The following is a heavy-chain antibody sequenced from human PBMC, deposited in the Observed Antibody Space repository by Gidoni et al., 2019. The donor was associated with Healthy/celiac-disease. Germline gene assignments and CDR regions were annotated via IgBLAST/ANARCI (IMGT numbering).Heavy chain of an antibody. CDR2: IYYSGST. V-gene: IGHV4-31*03. J-gene: IGHJ5*02. CDR3: ARVVDGLHLGEFDRWFDP. D-gene: IGHD3-16*01. Sequence: QVQLQESGPGLVKPSQTLSLTCTVSGGSIISGGYYWSWIRQHPGKGLEWIGYIYYSGSTYYNPSLKSRVTISVDTSKNQLFLKLSSVTAADTAGYYCARVVDGLHLGEFDRWFDPWGQGTLVTVSS. CDR1: GGSIISGGYY.